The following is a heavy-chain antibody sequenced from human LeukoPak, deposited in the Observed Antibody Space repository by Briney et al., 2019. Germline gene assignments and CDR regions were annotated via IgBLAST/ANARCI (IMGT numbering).Heavy chain of an antibody. J-gene: IGHJ4*02. CDR3: AKMSCSGGSCYSLFDY. V-gene: IGHV3-11*01. D-gene: IGHD2-15*01. CDR2: ISSSGTTI. CDR1: GFTFSDYY. Sequence: GGSLRLSCAASGFTFSDYYMSWIRQAPGKGLEWVSYISSSGTTIYYADSVKGRFTISRDNAKNSLFLQMNSLRAEDTAVYYCAKMSCSGGSCYSLFDYWGQGTLVTVSS.